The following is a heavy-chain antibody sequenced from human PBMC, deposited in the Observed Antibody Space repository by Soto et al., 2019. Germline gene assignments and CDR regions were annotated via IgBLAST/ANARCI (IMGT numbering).Heavy chain of an antibody. CDR2: ISGGGIST. CDR1: GFTFSNYA. CDR3: AKSLSTGRDVATIVDY. Sequence: EVHLLESGGGLAQPGGSLRLSCAASGFTFSNYAMSWVRKAPGKGLEWVSSISGGGISTYYADSVKGRFTLSRDNSKNTLYLQMNSLRAEDTAVFYCAKSLSTGRDVATIVDYWGKGALVTVSS. J-gene: IGHJ4*02. V-gene: IGHV3-23*01. D-gene: IGHD5-12*01.